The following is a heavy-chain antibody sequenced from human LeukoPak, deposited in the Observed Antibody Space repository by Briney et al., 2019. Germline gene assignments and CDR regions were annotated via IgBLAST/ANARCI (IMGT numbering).Heavy chain of an antibody. V-gene: IGHV3-21*01. D-gene: IGHD6-19*01. CDR1: GFTFSSYS. J-gene: IGHJ4*02. Sequence: GGSLRLSCAASGFTFSSYSMNWVRQAPGKGLEWVSSISSGSTYIYYADSVKGRFTISRDNAKNSLYLQMNSLRAEDTAVYYCARVTAVAGTSVGVDAWGQGILVTVS. CDR3: ARVTAVAGTSVGVDA. CDR2: ISSGSTYI.